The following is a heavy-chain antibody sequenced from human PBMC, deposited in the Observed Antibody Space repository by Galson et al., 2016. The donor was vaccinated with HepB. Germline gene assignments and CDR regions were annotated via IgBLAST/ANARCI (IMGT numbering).Heavy chain of an antibody. V-gene: IGHV1-18*01. CDR3: ASDSGRNRFHSNSINTIDY. D-gene: IGHD1-14*01. J-gene: IGHJ4*02. CDR1: GYSFTSYG. CDR2: VNTYNGDT. Sequence: SVKVSCKASGYSFTSYGITWVRQAPGQGLEWMGWVNTYNGDTVYAQNLQDRLTMTTETSTTTAYMELRSLTSDDTATYYCASDSGRNRFHSNSINTIDYWGQGTLVPVSS.